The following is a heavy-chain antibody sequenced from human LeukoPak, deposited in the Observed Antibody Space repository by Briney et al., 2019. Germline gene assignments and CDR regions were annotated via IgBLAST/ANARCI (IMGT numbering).Heavy chain of an antibody. CDR1: GGSISSGYS. V-gene: IGHV4-39*01. CDR3: VRHLGANTWMGNWFDP. CDR2: IYFSGTT. D-gene: IGHD1-1*01. Sequence: SETLSLTCTVSGGSISSGYSWGWIRQPPGKGLAWIGSIYFSGTTYYNPSLKSRVTISVDTSRNQFSLKLNSVTAADTAIYYCVRHLGANTWMGNWFDPWGQGTLVAVSS. J-gene: IGHJ5*02.